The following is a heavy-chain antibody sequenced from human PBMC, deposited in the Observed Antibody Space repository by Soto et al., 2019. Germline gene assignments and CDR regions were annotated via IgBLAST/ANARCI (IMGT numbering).Heavy chain of an antibody. J-gene: IGHJ5*02. Sequence: QMQLQASGPGLVKPSETLSLTGNVSGASVSHGYWSWIRQPPGKGLEWIGFMYFGGSFNCNPSLTSRATISVETSKNQFSMKLTSVTASDTAVYYCARSYYDSTGFAVDPCGQGTLVTVSS. CDR2: MYFGGSF. V-gene: IGHV4-59*02. CDR3: ARSYYDSTGFAVDP. D-gene: IGHD3-22*01. CDR1: GASVSHGY.